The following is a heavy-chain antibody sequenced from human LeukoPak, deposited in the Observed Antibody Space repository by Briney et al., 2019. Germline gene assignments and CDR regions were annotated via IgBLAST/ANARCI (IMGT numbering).Heavy chain of an antibody. CDR2: INPNSGGT. CDR3: ARAGSGSYFSFDY. CDR1: GYTFTGYY. Sequence: ASVKVSCKASGYTFTGYYMHWVRQAPGQGLEWMGWINPNSGGTNYAQKFQGRVTMTRDTSISTAYMELSRLRSDDTAVYYCARAGSGSYFSFDYWGQGTLVTVSS. V-gene: IGHV1-2*02. D-gene: IGHD3-10*01. J-gene: IGHJ4*02.